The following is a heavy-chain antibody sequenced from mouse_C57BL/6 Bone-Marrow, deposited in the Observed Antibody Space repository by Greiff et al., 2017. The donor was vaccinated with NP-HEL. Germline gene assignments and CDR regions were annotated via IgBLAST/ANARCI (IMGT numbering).Heavy chain of an antibody. CDR2: IDPENGDT. J-gene: IGHJ3*01. CDR1: GFNIKDDY. V-gene: IGHV14-4*01. CDR3: TTFGGYYEAY. Sequence: VQLKESGAELVRPGASVKLSCTASGFNIKDDYMHWVKQRPEQGLEWIGWIDPENGDTEYASKFQGKATITADTSSNTAYLQLSSLTSEDTAVYYCTTFGGYYEAYWGQGTLVTVSA. D-gene: IGHD2-3*01.